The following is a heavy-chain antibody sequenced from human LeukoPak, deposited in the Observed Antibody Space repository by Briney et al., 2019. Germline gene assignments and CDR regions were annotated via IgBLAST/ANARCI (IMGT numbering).Heavy chain of an antibody. D-gene: IGHD3-9*01. CDR2: ISGSGGST. Sequence: GGSLRLSCAASGFTFSSYAMSWVRQAPGKGLEWVSAISGSGGSTYYADSVKGRFTISRDNSKNTLYLQMNSLRAEDSAVYYCAKILVRTRYYFDYWGQGTLVTVSS. J-gene: IGHJ4*02. CDR1: GFTFSSYA. V-gene: IGHV3-23*01. CDR3: AKILVRTRYYFDY.